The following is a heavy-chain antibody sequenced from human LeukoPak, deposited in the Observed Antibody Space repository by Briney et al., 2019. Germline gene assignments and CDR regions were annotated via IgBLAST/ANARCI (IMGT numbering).Heavy chain of an antibody. CDR1: GYTFTNYW. CDR3: ARPDGGFGETTSF. J-gene: IGHJ4*02. Sequence: GESLKISCQGSGYTFTNYWLAWVRQMPGKGLEYMGIVYPGDSDTRYSPSFQGQVTLSADKSISTAYLQWSSLKASDTAMYFCARPDGGFGETTSFWGQGTLVTVSS. D-gene: IGHD3-10*01. CDR2: VYPGDSDT. V-gene: IGHV5-51*01.